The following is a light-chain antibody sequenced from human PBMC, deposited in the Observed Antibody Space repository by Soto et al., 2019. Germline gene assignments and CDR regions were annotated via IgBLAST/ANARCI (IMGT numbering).Light chain of an antibody. CDR3: SSYTSSSTL. CDR1: SSDVGGYNY. CDR2: AVT. Sequence: QSALPQPASVSGCPGQSITISCTGTSSDVGGYNYVSWYQQHPGKAPKLMIYAVTDRPSGVSSRFSGSKSGNTASLTISGLQAEDEADYYCSSYTSSSTLFGTGTKVTVL. J-gene: IGLJ1*01. V-gene: IGLV2-14*01.